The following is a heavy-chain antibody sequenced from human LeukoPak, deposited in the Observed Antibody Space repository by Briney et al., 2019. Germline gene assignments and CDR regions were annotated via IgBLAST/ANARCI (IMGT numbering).Heavy chain of an antibody. CDR3: ARGYGDYDDY. Sequence: ASVRVSCKASGGTFSSYAISWVRQAPGQGLEWMGGIIPIFGTANYAQKFQGRVTITTDESTSTAYMELSSLRSEDTAVYYCARGYGDYDDYWGQGTLVTVSS. CDR1: GGTFSSYA. V-gene: IGHV1-69*05. J-gene: IGHJ4*02. D-gene: IGHD4-17*01. CDR2: IIPIFGTA.